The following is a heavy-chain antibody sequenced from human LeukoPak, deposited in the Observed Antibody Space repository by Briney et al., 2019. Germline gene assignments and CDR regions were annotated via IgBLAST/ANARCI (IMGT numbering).Heavy chain of an antibody. V-gene: IGHV3-23*01. CDR2: ISPGGGTT. CDR3: AKDPNGDYIGTFEI. CDR1: GFAFGSEA. Sequence: GGSLRLSCAVSGFAFGSEAMSWVRQSPARGLEWVASISPGGGTTYYADYVKGRFTISRDNSKNSLFVQMNSLRAEDTAVYYCAKDPNGDYIGTFEIWGHGTMVTVSS. D-gene: IGHD4-17*01. J-gene: IGHJ3*02.